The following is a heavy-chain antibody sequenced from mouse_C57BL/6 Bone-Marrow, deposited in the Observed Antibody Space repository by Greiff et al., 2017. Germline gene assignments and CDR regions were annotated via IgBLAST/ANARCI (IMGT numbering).Heavy chain of an antibody. D-gene: IGHD4-1*02. J-gene: IGHJ2*01. CDR1: GFTFSDYY. CDR3: ARERGSTGTSGYYFDY. Sequence: EVQLQESEGGLVQPGSSMKLSCTASGFTFSDYYMAWVRQVPEKGLEWVANINYDGSSTYYLDSLKSRFIISRDNAKNILYLQMSSLKSEDTATYYCARERGSTGTSGYYFDYWGQGTTLTVSS. CDR2: INYDGSST. V-gene: IGHV5-16*01.